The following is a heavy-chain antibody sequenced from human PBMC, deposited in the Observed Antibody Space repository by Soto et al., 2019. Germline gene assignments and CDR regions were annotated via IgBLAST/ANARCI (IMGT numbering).Heavy chain of an antibody. D-gene: IGHD3-3*01. CDR3: SRWTYYFSY. J-gene: IGHJ4*02. CDR2: ILYDGSNK. CDR1: GFTFSNYG. V-gene: IGHV3-33*01. Sequence: QVQLVESGGDVVQPGRSLRLSCAASGFTFSNYGMHWARQAPGKGLEWVAAILYDGSNKYYADSVKGRLTISRDNSKNTLYLQMNSLRADDTSVYYSSRWTYYFSYCGQGTLVTFSS.